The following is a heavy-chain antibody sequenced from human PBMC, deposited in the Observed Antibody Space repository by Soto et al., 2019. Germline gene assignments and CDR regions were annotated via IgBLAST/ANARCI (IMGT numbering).Heavy chain of an antibody. CDR3: AKDLGSGSYALDAFDI. CDR1: GFTFSSYA. CDR2: ISGSGGST. D-gene: IGHD1-26*01. J-gene: IGHJ3*02. Sequence: EVQVVESGGGLVQPGGSLRLSCAASGFTFSSYAMSWVRQAPGKGLEWVSAISGSGGSTYYADSVKGRFTISRDNSKNTLYLQMNSLRAEDTAVYYCAKDLGSGSYALDAFDIWGQGTMVTVSS. V-gene: IGHV3-23*04.